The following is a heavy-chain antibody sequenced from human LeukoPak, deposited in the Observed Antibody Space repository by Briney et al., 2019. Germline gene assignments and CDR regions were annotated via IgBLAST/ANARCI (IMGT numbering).Heavy chain of an antibody. CDR3: AGCACSSTSCYLNYYYYYYMDV. Sequence: PSETLSLTCAVSGGSISSSNWWSWVRQPPGKGLEWIGEIYHSGSTNYNPSLKSRVTISVDKSKNQFSLKLSSVTAADTAVYYCAGCACSSTSCYLNYYYYYYMDVWGKGTTVTVSS. CDR2: IYHSGST. D-gene: IGHD2-2*01. CDR1: GGSISSSNW. V-gene: IGHV4-4*02. J-gene: IGHJ6*03.